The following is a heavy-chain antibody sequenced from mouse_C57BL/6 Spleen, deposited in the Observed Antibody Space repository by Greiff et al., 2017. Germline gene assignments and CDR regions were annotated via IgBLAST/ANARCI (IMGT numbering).Heavy chain of an antibody. D-gene: IGHD2-1*01. CDR2: ISYDGSN. J-gene: IGHJ2*01. Sequence: EVQRVESGPGLVKPSQSLSLTCSVTGYSITSGYYWNWIRQFPGNKLEWMGYISYDGSNNYNPSLKNRISITRDTSKNQFFLKLNSVTTEDTATYYCAREEVYGNYDYWGQGTTLTVSS. CDR1: GYSITSGYY. CDR3: AREEVYGNYDY. V-gene: IGHV3-6*01.